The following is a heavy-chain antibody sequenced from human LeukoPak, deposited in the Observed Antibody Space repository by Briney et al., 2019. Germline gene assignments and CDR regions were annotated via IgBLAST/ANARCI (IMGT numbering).Heavy chain of an antibody. D-gene: IGHD5-18*01. CDR1: GGSFSGYY. J-gene: IGHJ4*02. CDR2: INHSGST. V-gene: IGHV4-34*01. Sequence: PSETLSLTCAVYGGSFSGYYWSWIRQPPGKGLEWIGEINHSGSTNYNPSLKSRVTISVDTSKNQFSLKLSSVTAADTAVYYCARGDGGCSYGKSVDYWGQGTLVTVSS. CDR3: ARGDGGCSYGKSVDY.